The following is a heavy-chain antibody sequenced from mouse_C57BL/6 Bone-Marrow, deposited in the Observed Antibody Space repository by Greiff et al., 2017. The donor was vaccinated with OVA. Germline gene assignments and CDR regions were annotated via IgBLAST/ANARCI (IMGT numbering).Heavy chain of an antibody. CDR1: GYTFTNYW. CDR2: IYPGGGYT. CDR3: AREGGVGYSNWYFDV. D-gene: IGHD2-5*01. J-gene: IGHJ1*03. V-gene: IGHV1-63*01. Sequence: VQLQQSGAGLVRPGTSVKMSCKASGYTFTNYWIGWAKQGPGHGLEWIGDIYPGGGYTNYADTFKGRATLTADKSSSTAYMQFSSLTSEDSAIYCCAREGGVGYSNWYFDVWGTGTTVTVSS.